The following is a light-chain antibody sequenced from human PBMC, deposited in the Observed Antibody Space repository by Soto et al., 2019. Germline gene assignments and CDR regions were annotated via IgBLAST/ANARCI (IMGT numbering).Light chain of an antibody. CDR1: QSLGSN. CDR2: GAS. Sequence: EIVMTQSPATLSVSPGERATLSCRASQSLGSNLAWYQQKPGQAPRLLIYGASTRATGVPARFSGSGSGTDFTLTISSLHSEDFAVYYCQQYGIWPPYTFGQGTKLEIK. J-gene: IGKJ2*01. V-gene: IGKV3-15*01. CDR3: QQYGIWPPYT.